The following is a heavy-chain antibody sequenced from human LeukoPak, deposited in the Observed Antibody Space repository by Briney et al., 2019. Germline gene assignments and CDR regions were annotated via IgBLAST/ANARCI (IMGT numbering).Heavy chain of an antibody. Sequence: PSEAVSLTCTVSGGSISSYYWSWIRQPPGKGLEWIGYIYYSGSTNYNPSLKSRVTISVDTSKNQFSLKLSSVTAADTAVYYCARAGPEDSSSSDYWGQGTLVTVST. CDR2: IYYSGST. CDR1: GGSISSYY. CDR3: ARAGPEDSSSSDY. D-gene: IGHD6-6*01. J-gene: IGHJ4*02. V-gene: IGHV4-59*01.